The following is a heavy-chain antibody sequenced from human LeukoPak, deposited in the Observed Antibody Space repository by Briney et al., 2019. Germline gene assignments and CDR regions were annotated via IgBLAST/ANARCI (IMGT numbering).Heavy chain of an antibody. J-gene: IGHJ4*02. CDR1: GGSISSYY. CDR3: ARHERSSRTQVLYFDY. D-gene: IGHD6-13*01. V-gene: IGHV4-4*07. CDR2: IYTSGST. Sequence: SETLSLTCTVSGGSISSYYWSWIRQPAGKGLEWIGRIYTSGSTNYNPSLKSRVTMSVDTSKNQFSLKLSSVTAADTAVYYCARHERSSRTQVLYFDYWGQGTLVTVSS.